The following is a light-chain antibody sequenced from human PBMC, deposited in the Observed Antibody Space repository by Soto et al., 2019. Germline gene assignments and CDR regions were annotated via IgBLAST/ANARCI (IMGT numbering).Light chain of an antibody. CDR3: QQRGSWPLT. J-gene: IGKJ4*01. CDR2: DGS. Sequence: EIVLTQSPDTLSLSPGERATLSCRASQSVSSYLAWYQQKPGQAPRLLIFDGSNRATGIPARFSGSGSGTDFTLTISSLEPEDFALYYCQQRGSWPLTFGEGTKVEIK. V-gene: IGKV3-11*01. CDR1: QSVSSY.